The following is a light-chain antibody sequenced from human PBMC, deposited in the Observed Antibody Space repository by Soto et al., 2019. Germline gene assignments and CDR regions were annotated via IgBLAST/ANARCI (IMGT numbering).Light chain of an antibody. J-gene: IGLJ2*01. CDR2: DNN. V-gene: IGLV1-51*01. CDR1: YSNIENNY. Sequence: QSALTQPPSVSAAPGQKVTISCSGSYSNIENNYVSWYQQLPGTPPKVLIYDNNKRPSGIPDRFSGSKSGTSATLGITGLQTGDEADYYCGTWDNSLRAMVLGGGTKVTVL. CDR3: GTWDNSLRAMV.